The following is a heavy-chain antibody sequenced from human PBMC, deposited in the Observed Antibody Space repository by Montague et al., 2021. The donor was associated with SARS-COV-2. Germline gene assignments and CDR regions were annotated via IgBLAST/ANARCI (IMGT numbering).Heavy chain of an antibody. CDR3: ARAQNTCFIANCVNYFEV. CDR1: GDSISSYY. Sequence: SETLSLTCEVSGDSISSYYWSWIRQSPGKGLEWIGYVHYTGSTEYNPSLKTRVTLSLNTPRNHFFLKLRSVTAADTAVYYCARAQNTCFIANCVNYFEVWGLGALVTVSS. CDR2: VHYTGST. J-gene: IGHJ4*02. D-gene: IGHD1-1*01. V-gene: IGHV4-59*01.